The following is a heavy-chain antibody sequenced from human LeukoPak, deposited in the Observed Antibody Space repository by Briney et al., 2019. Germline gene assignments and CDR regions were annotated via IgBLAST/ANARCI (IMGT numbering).Heavy chain of an antibody. Sequence: GGSLRLSCAASGFTFSSYETNWVRQAPGKGLEWVAFIRYDAINKYYADSVKGRFTISRDNSRNTLYLQMNSLRAEDTALYYCAKDGDTVSGTYYFDMDVWGKGTTVTVSS. V-gene: IGHV3-30*02. D-gene: IGHD1-26*01. CDR3: AKDGDTVSGTYYFDMDV. CDR1: GFTFSSYE. J-gene: IGHJ6*03. CDR2: IRYDAINK.